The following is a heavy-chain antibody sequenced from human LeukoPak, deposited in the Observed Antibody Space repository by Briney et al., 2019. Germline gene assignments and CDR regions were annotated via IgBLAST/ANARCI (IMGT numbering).Heavy chain of an antibody. J-gene: IGHJ4*02. V-gene: IGHV1-46*01. D-gene: IGHD3-22*01. CDR1: GYTFTSYY. CDR2: INPSGGST. Sequence: GASVKVSCKASGYTFTSYYMHWVRRAPGQGLEWMGIINPSGGSTSYAQKFQGRVTMTRDTSTSTVYMELSSLRSEDTAVYYCARDSRPSYDSSGYYYFDYWGQGTLVTVSS. CDR3: ARDSRPSYDSSGYYYFDY.